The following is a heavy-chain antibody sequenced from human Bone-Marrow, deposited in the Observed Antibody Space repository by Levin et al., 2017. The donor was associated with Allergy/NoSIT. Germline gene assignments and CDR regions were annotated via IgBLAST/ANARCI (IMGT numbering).Heavy chain of an antibody. CDR2: IYPGDSDT. J-gene: IGHJ6*02. Sequence: GESLKISCKASGYSFTSYWIGWVRQMPEKGLEWLGNIYPGDSDTRYSPSSQGQVTISADKAISTAYLQWSSLKASDSAMYYCARRIAVAGMDYYGMDVWGQGTTVTVSS. CDR3: ARRIAVAGMDYYGMDV. CDR1: GYSFTSYW. V-gene: IGHV5-51*01. D-gene: IGHD6-19*01.